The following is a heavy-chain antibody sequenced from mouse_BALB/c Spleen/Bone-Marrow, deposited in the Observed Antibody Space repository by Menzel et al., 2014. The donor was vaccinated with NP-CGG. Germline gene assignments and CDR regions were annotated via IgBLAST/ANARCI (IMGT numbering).Heavy chain of an antibody. V-gene: IGHV2-2*02. CDR3: ARNYCGSSYWYFDV. CDR2: IWSGGST. Sequence: VMLVESGPGLVQPSQSLSIPCTVSGFSLTSYGVHWVRQSPGKGLEWLGVIWSGGSTDYNAAFTSRLSISKENSKSQVFFKMNSLQANDTAIYYCARNYCGSSYWYFDVWGAGTTVTVSS. CDR1: GFSLTSYG. J-gene: IGHJ1*01. D-gene: IGHD1-1*01.